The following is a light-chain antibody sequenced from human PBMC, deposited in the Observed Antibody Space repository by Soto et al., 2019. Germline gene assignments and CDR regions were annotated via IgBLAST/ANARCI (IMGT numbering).Light chain of an antibody. J-gene: IGKJ4*01. CDR2: KAS. CDR1: QSINSW. CDR3: QKHESFFPLT. V-gene: IGKV1-5*03. Sequence: DIQMTQSPSTLSASVGDRVTITCRASQSINSWLAWYQQKPGKAPKLLIYKASNLESGVPSRFSGSRSGTDFTLTISSLQPDDFATYHCQKHESFFPLTFGGGTKVDIK.